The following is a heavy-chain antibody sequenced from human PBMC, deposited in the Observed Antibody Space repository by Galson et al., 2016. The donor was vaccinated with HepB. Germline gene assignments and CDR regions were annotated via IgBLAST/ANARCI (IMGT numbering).Heavy chain of an antibody. J-gene: IGHJ6*02. CDR2: ISYDGSNK. Sequence: SLRLSCAASGYTFSTYAVHWVRQAPGKGLECVAVISYDGSNKFYAESVKGRFTISRDNSKNTLYLQMNSLRAEDTAVYYCARSLNNYFYAMDVWGQGTTVTVSS. CDR3: ARSLNNYFYAMDV. V-gene: IGHV3-30*04. CDR1: GYTFSTYA. D-gene: IGHD2/OR15-2a*01.